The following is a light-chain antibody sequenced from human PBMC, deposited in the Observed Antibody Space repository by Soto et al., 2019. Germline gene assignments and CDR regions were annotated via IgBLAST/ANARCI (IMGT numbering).Light chain of an antibody. Sequence: QSVLTQPRSVSGSPGQSVTISCTGTSSDVGDYHYVSWYQHHPGKAPKLMIYDVTKRPSGVPNRFSGSKSGNTASLTISGLQAEDEADYYCQSYDSSLSGKVFGGGTKLTVL. CDR2: DVT. J-gene: IGLJ2*01. CDR1: SSDVGDYHY. CDR3: QSYDSSLSGKV. V-gene: IGLV2-11*01.